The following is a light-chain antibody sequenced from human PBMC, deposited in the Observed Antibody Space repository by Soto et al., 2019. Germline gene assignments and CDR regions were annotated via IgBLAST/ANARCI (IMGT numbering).Light chain of an antibody. CDR2: KAS. CDR1: QSINKW. V-gene: IGKV1-5*03. CDR3: QQYDTYPYT. Sequence: DLQMTQSPSTLSASVGGRVTITCRASQSINKWLAWYQQKPGKAPKVLVYKASTLEGGVPSRFSGSGSGTEFTLTVSSLQPDDFATYYCQQYDTYPYTFGQGTNLEIK. J-gene: IGKJ2*01.